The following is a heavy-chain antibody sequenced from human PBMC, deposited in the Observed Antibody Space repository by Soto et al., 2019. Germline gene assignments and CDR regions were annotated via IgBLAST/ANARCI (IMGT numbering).Heavy chain of an antibody. CDR3: ARDLSVAGPDY. V-gene: IGHV3-30*03. CDR2: ISYDESDK. Sequence: AGSLRLSCAASRFTFRSYAMHWVRQAPGKGLEWVAVISYDESDKYYADSLKGRFTISRDNSKNTLYLQMNSLRGEDTAVYYCARDLSVAGPDYWGQGTLVTVSS. J-gene: IGHJ4*02. CDR1: RFTFRSYA. D-gene: IGHD6-19*01.